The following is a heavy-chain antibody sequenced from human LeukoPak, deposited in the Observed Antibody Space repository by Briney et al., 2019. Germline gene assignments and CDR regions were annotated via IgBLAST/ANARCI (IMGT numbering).Heavy chain of an antibody. CDR2: IRYDGSNK. CDR1: GFTFNSYG. CDR3: ARDEEEYCSGGSCSSFRY. V-gene: IGHV3-30*02. J-gene: IGHJ4*02. D-gene: IGHD2-15*01. Sequence: PGGSLRLSCAASGFTFNSYGMHWVRQAPGKGLEWVAFIRYDGSNKYYADSVKGRFTISRDNSKNTLYLQMNSLRGEDTAVYYCARDEEEYCSGGSCSSFRYWGQGTLVTISS.